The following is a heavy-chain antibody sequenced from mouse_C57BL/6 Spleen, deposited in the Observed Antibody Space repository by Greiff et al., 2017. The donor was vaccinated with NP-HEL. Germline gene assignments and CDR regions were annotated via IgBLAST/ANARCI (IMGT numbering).Heavy chain of an antibody. Sequence: EVQLQQSGAELVKPGASVKLSCTASGFNIKDYYMHWVKQRTEQGLERIGRIDPEDGETKYAPNCQGKATITADTSSNTAYLQRSSLTSEDTAVYYGGSMGTALDNWSQGTTLTVAS. CDR1: GFNIKDYY. V-gene: IGHV14-2*01. CDR3: GSMGTALDN. D-gene: IGHD1-2*01. CDR2: IDPEDGET. J-gene: IGHJ2*01.